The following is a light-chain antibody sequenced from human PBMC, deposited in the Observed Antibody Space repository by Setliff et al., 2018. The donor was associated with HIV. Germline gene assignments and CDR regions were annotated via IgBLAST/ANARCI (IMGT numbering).Light chain of an antibody. CDR3: SSYAGNNTCV. Sequence: LTQPPSASGSPGQSVTISCTGTSSDVGGYNYVSWYQQHPGKAPKVMIYEVTKRPSGVPDRFSDSKSGNTASLTVSGLQAEDEADYYCSSYAGNNTCVFGSGTKVTVL. V-gene: IGLV2-8*01. CDR1: SSDVGGYNY. CDR2: EVT. J-gene: IGLJ1*01.